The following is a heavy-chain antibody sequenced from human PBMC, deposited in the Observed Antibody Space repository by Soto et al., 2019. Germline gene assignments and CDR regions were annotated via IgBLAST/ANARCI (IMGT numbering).Heavy chain of an antibody. D-gene: IGHD3-22*01. CDR2: IKTDGTYA. Sequence: EVQLVESGGDLVQPGGSLRLSCAASGFTFSTYWMHWVRQAPGKGLLWVSRIKTDGTYATYADSVKGRFTISRDNAKNTLYLQMNSLRVEEAVVYYCAAGGSGYSANWGQGTLVTVSS. V-gene: IGHV3-74*01. CDR1: GFTFSTYW. J-gene: IGHJ4*02. CDR3: AAGGSGYSAN.